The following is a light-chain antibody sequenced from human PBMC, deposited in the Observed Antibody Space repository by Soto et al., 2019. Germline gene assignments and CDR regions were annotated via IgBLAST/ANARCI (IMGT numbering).Light chain of an antibody. Sequence: ILMTQSPATLSVSPGERATLSCRASQSVSNNLAWYQQKPGQAPRLLIYDASTRATGIPARFSGSASGTEFTLTISGPQSEDFAVYYCQQYNNWPPWTFGQGTKVEIK. CDR2: DAS. CDR1: QSVSNN. CDR3: QQYNNWPPWT. J-gene: IGKJ1*01. V-gene: IGKV3-15*01.